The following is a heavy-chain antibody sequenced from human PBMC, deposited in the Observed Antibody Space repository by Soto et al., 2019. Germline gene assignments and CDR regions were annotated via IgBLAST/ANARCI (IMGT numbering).Heavy chain of an antibody. V-gene: IGHV3-30*18. CDR3: AKTGSVAGPTYYFDY. D-gene: IGHD6-19*01. J-gene: IGHJ4*02. Sequence: GGSLRLSCAASGFTFSSYFMHWVRQPPGKGLEWVAVISYDGSNKYYADSVKGRFTISRDNSKNTLYLQMNSRRAEDTAVYYCAKTGSVAGPTYYFDYWGQGSLVTVSS. CDR1: GFTFSSYF. CDR2: ISYDGSNK.